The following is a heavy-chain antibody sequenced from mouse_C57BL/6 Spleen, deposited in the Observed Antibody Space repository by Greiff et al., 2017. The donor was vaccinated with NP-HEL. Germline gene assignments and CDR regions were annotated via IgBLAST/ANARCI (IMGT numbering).Heavy chain of an antibody. D-gene: IGHD1-1*01. CDR2: ISYDGSN. V-gene: IGHV3-6*01. Sequence: VQLQQSGPGLVKPSQSLSLTCSVTGYSITSGYYWNWIRQFPGNKLEWMGYISYDGSNNYNPSLKNRISITRDTSKNQFFLKLNSVTTEDTATYYCAITTVVANWYFDVWGTGTTVTVSS. CDR1: GYSITSGYY. J-gene: IGHJ1*03. CDR3: AITTVVANWYFDV.